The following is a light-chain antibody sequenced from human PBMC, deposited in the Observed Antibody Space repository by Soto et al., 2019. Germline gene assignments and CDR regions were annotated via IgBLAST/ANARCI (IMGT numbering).Light chain of an antibody. CDR3: QQYNSYSPAT. CDR2: RAS. Sequence: DIQMTQSPATRSASVEDKGVNTCRASQSLVDWLAWYQQKPGKAPKLLIYRASNLESGVPSRFSGSGFGTEFTLTISSLQPDDFATYCCQQYNSYSPATFGQGTKVDIK. CDR1: QSLVDW. V-gene: IGKV1-5*03. J-gene: IGKJ1*01.